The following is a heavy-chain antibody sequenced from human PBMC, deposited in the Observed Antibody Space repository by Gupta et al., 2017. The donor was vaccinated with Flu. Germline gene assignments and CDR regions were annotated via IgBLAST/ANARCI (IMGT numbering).Heavy chain of an antibody. Sequence: EVQLVESGGGLVKPGGSLRLSCAASGFTFSSYSMNWVRQAPGKGLEWVSSISSSSSYIYYADSVKGRFTISRDNAKNSLYLQMNSLRAEDTAVYYCAREGITMVRGADDYWGQGTLVTVSS. D-gene: IGHD3-10*01. CDR2: ISSSSSYI. J-gene: IGHJ4*02. V-gene: IGHV3-21*01. CDR1: GFTFSSYS. CDR3: AREGITMVRGADDY.